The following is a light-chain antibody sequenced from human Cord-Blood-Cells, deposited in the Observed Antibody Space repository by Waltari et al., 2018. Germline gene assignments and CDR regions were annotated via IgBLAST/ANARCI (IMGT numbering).Light chain of an antibody. CDR1: SSNIGSKY. J-gene: IGLJ3*02. V-gene: IGLV1-47*01. CDR2: GNS. CDR3: SACADSLSGPV. Sequence: QSVLTQPPSASGTPGPRVTTPYSARSSNIGSKYAVSYQQLPGTAPKLLIYGNSQRPSGVSDRFSGSKSGTSASLAITGLRSEDEADYYCSACADSLSGPVFGGGTKLTVL.